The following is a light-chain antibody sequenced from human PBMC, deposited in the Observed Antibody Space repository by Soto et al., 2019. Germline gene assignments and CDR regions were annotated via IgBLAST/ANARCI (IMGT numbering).Light chain of an antibody. Sequence: QSALTQPASVSGSPGQSITISCTGTSSDVGRYNHVSWYQHHPGKAPKLIISEVSNRPSGVSNRFSAYKSGYTASLTISGLQAEDEADYYCNSHTSGDFRVFGTGTKLTVL. J-gene: IGLJ1*01. CDR1: SSDVGRYNH. V-gene: IGLV2-14*01. CDR3: NSHTSGDFRV. CDR2: EVS.